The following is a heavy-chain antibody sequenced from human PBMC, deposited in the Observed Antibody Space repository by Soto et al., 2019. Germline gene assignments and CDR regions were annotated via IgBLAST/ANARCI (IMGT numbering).Heavy chain of an antibody. Sequence: QVQLVQSGAEVKKPGSSVKVSCKASGGTFSSYAISWVRQAPGQGLEWMGGIIPIFGTANYAQKFQGRVTITADKPTSRAYMELSSLRSEDPAVYYCARRGGYGSGSYYNAGIRDYWGQGTLVTVSS. J-gene: IGHJ4*02. CDR2: IIPIFGTA. CDR3: ARRGGYGSGSYYNAGIRDY. V-gene: IGHV1-69*06. CDR1: GGTFSSYA. D-gene: IGHD3-10*01.